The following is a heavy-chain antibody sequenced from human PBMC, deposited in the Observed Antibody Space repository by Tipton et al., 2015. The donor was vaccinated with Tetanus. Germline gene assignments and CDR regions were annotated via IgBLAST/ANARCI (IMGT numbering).Heavy chain of an antibody. Sequence: QLVQSGDEVQKPGASVRVSCKASGYTFTGYYMNWVRQAPGQGLEWMGWINPNSGGTNYAQKFQGRVTMTRDTSISTAYMEVSRLRSDDTAIYYCARANNEFPKKGPFDSWCQGSLVIVSS. D-gene: IGHD1-1*01. CDR3: ARANNEFPKKGPFDS. J-gene: IGHJ4*02. CDR1: GYTFTGYY. CDR2: INPNSGGT. V-gene: IGHV1-2*02.